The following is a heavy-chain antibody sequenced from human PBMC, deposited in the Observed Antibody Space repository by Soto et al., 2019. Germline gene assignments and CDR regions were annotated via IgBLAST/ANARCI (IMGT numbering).Heavy chain of an antibody. V-gene: IGHV1-69*06. CDR2: IIPIFGTA. D-gene: IGHD1-1*01. Sequence: SVKVSCKASAGTFSSYAISWVRQAPGQALEWMGGIIPIFGTANYAQKFQGRVTITADKYTSTAYMELSSLRSEDTAVYYCARGKGMEENDYYYGLDIWGQGTTVTVSS. J-gene: IGHJ6*02. CDR3: ARGKGMEENDYYYGLDI. CDR1: AGTFSSYA.